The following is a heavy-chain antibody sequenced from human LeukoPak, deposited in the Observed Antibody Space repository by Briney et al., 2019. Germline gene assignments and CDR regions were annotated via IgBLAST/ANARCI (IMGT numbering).Heavy chain of an antibody. D-gene: IGHD6-6*01. J-gene: IGHJ6*02. V-gene: IGHV1-18*01. CDR1: GYTFTSYG. CDR3: ARIGYSSSSLYYYYGMDV. CDR2: ISAYNGNT. Sequence: ASVKVSCKASGYTFTSYGINWVRQAPGRGLEWMGWISAYNGNTNYAQKLQGRVTMTTDTSTSTAYMELRSLRSDDTAVYYCARIGYSSSSLYYYYGMDVWGQGTTVTVSS.